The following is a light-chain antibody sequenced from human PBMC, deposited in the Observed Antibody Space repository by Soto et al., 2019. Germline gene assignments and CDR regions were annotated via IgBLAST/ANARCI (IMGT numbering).Light chain of an antibody. CDR1: QSVSSSY. CDR3: QQYGRPPSYT. CDR2: GAS. J-gene: IGKJ2*01. Sequence: EIVLTQSPGTLSLSPGERATLSCRASQSVSSSYLAWYQQKPGQAPRLLVYGASSTATGIPDRFSGSGAGTDFTLTISRLEPEDFAVYYCQQYGRPPSYTFGKGTKLEIK. V-gene: IGKV3-20*01.